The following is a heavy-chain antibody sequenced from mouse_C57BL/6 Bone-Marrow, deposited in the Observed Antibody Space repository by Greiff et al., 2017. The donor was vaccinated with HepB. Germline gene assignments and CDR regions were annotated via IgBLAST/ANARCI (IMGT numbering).Heavy chain of an antibody. Sequence: QVQLKQPGAELVKPGASVKVSCKASGYTFTSYWMHWVKQRPGQGLEWIGRIHPSDSDTNYNQKFKGKATLTVDKSSSTAYMQLSSLTSEDSAVYYCAIGGGYYYARGGGNYWGQGTTLTVSS. V-gene: IGHV1-74*01. D-gene: IGHD1-1*01. CDR3: AIGGGYYYARGGGNY. J-gene: IGHJ2*01. CDR1: GYTFTSYW. CDR2: IHPSDSDT.